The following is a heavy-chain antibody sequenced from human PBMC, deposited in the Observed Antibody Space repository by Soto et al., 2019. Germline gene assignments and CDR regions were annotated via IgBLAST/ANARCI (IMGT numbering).Heavy chain of an antibody. J-gene: IGHJ4*02. D-gene: IGHD1-1*01. CDR1: GFTFSDYL. CDR3: AKRATGTYFDY. Sequence: LRLSCAASGFTFSDYLMHWVRQAPGKGLVWVSRINNDGRRTNYADSVKGRFTISRDNAKNTLYLQMNSLRAEDTAVYYCAKRATGTYFDYWGQGTLVTVSS. V-gene: IGHV3-74*01. CDR2: INNDGRRT.